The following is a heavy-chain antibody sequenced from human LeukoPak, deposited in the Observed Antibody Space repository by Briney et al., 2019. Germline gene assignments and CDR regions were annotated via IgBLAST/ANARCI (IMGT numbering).Heavy chain of an antibody. CDR1: GFTFSSYG. J-gene: IGHJ4*02. Sequence: QPGGSLRLSCAASGFTFSSYGMHWVRQAPGKGLEWVAFIRFDGSDKYYADSVKGRFTISRDNSKNTLYLQMNSLRPEDTAVYYCAKVMNGPNGFDYWGQGTLVTVSS. CDR2: IRFDGSDK. CDR3: AKVMNGPNGFDY. V-gene: IGHV3-30*02. D-gene: IGHD1-1*01.